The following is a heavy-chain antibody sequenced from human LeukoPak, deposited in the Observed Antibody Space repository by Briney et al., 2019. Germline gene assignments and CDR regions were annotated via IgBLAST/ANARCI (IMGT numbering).Heavy chain of an antibody. CDR1: GFTFSYYY. Sequence: GGSLRLSCAASGFTFSYYYMGWIRQAPGKGLEWVSYIGSSGERIYYTDSVKGRFTISRDNAKNSLYLQMNSLRAEDTAVYYCARDPSNFDYWGQGTLVTVSS. CDR2: IGSSGERI. V-gene: IGHV3-11*04. CDR3: ARDPSNFDY. J-gene: IGHJ4*02.